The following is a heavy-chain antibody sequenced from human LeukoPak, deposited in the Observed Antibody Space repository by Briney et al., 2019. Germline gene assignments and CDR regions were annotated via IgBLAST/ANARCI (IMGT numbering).Heavy chain of an antibody. Sequence: PSETLSLTCAVYGGSFSGYYWSWIRQPPGKGLEWIGEINHSRSTNYNPSLKSRVTISVDTSKNQFSLKLSSVTAADTAVYYCARGPAPAMVLFDYWGQGTLVTVSS. D-gene: IGHD5-18*01. CDR2: INHSRST. CDR1: GGSFSGYY. V-gene: IGHV4-34*01. CDR3: ARGPAPAMVLFDY. J-gene: IGHJ4*02.